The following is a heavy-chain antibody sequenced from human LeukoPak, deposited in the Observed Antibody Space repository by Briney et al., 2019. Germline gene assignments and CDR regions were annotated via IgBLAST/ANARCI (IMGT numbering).Heavy chain of an antibody. CDR3: ARDRDSSWPLPLNWFDH. V-gene: IGHV1-2*02. CDR1: GYTFTSYY. D-gene: IGHD6-13*01. CDR2: INPNSGGT. Sequence: ASVEVSCKASGYTFTSYYMHWVRQAPGQGLEWMGWINPNSGGTNYAQKFQGRVTMTRDTSISTAYMELSRLRSDDTAVYYCARDRDSSWPLPLNWFDHWGQGTLITVSS. J-gene: IGHJ5*02.